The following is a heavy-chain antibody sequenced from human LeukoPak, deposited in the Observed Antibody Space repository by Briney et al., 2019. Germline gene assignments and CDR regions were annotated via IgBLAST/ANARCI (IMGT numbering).Heavy chain of an antibody. J-gene: IGHJ4*02. CDR2: INWNSGSI. V-gene: IGHV3-9*01. D-gene: IGHD3-10*01. CDR3: AKPGRGYYHASGFDS. CDR1: GFTFDDYA. Sequence: PGGSLRLSCAASGFTFDDYAMQWVRQAPGKGLEWGSNINWNSGSIGYADSVKGRFTISRDNAKNSLYLQMNSLRAEDTALYYCAKPGRGYYHASGFDSWGQGTLVTVSS.